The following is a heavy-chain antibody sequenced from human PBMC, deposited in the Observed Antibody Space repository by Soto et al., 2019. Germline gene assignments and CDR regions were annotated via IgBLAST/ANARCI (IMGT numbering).Heavy chain of an antibody. CDR1: GGSISSSNW. D-gene: IGHD6-6*01. J-gene: IGHJ4*02. CDR3: ARASGIAARTAPYFEY. CDR2: IYHSGST. Sequence: SETLSLTCAVSGGSISSSNWWSWVRQPPGKGLEWIGEIYHSGSTNYNPSLKSRVTISVDKSKNQFSLKLSSVTAADTAVYYCARASGIAARTAPYFEYWGQGTLVTVSS. V-gene: IGHV4-4*02.